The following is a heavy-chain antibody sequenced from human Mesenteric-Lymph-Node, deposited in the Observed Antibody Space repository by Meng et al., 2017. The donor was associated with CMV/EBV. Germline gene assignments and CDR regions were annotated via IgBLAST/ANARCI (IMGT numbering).Heavy chain of an antibody. CDR1: GFSFSYYG. CDR2: IGYDGSDK. D-gene: IGHD2/OR15-2a*01. Sequence: GGSLRLSCAASGFSFSYYGMHWVRQAPGKGLEWVAFIGYDGSDKYYADSVKGRFTISRDNSKSTLFLQLSSLRAEDTAVYYCTRDFYYYFEYWGQGSVVTVSS. CDR3: TRDFYYYFEY. V-gene: IGHV3-30*02. J-gene: IGHJ4*02.